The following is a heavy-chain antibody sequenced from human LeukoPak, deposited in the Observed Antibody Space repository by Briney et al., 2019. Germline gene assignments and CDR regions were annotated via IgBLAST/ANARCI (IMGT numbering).Heavy chain of an antibody. V-gene: IGHV4-59*01. CDR1: GFTFDDYA. CDR3: ARDVVGKYYDFWSGYFISSAWFDP. Sequence: LRLSCAASGFTFDDYAMHWVRQAPGKGLEWIGYIYYSGSTNYNPSLKSRVTISVDTSKNQFSLKLSSMTAADTAVYYCARDVVGKYYDFWSGYFISSAWFDPWGQGTLVTVSS. J-gene: IGHJ5*02. D-gene: IGHD3-3*01. CDR2: IYYSGST.